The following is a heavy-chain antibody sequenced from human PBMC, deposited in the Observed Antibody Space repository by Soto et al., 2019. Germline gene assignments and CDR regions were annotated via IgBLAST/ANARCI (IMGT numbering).Heavy chain of an antibody. CDR1: GGTFSSYT. CDR3: ARGSCSGGSCYGGADY. Sequence: SVKVSCKASGGTFSSYTISWVRQAPGQGLEWMGRIIPILGIANYAQKFQGRVTITADKSTSTAYMELSSLRSEDTAVYYCARGSCSGGSCYGGADYWGQGTLVTVSS. V-gene: IGHV1-69*02. J-gene: IGHJ4*02. CDR2: IIPILGIA. D-gene: IGHD2-15*01.